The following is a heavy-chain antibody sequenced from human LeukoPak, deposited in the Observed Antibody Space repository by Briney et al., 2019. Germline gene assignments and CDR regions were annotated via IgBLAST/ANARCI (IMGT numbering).Heavy chain of an antibody. CDR1: GYTFTSYY. D-gene: IGHD2-2*01. J-gene: IGHJ5*02. Sequence: ASVKVSCKASGYTFTSYYMHWVRQAPGQGLEWMGWINPNSGGTNYAQKFQGRVTMTRDTSISTAYMELSRLRSDDTAVYYCARPADCSSTSCYLRRNWFDPWGQGTLVTVSS. CDR3: ARPADCSSTSCYLRRNWFDP. V-gene: IGHV1-2*02. CDR2: INPNSGGT.